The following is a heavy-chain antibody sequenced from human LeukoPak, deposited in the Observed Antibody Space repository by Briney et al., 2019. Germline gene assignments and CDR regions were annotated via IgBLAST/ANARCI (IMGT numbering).Heavy chain of an antibody. CDR1: GGTFSSYA. Sequence: ASVKVSCKASGGTFSSYAISWVRQAPGQGLEWMGGIIPIFGTANYAQKFQGRVTITADESTSTAYMELSSLRSEDTAVYFCARTVTMMAADAFDIWGQGTMVTVSP. CDR2: IIPIFGTA. D-gene: IGHD3-22*01. CDR3: ARTVTMMAADAFDI. J-gene: IGHJ3*02. V-gene: IGHV1-69*13.